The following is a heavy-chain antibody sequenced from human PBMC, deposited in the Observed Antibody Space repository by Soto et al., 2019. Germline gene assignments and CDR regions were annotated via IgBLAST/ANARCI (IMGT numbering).Heavy chain of an antibody. CDR3: ARVGEDDILTGGRPFFYGMDV. V-gene: IGHV1-2*04. CDR1: GYTFTGYY. CDR2: INPNSGGT. D-gene: IGHD3-9*01. J-gene: IGHJ6*02. Sequence: QVQLVQSGAEVKKPGASVKVSCKASGYTFTGYYMHWVRQAPGQGLEWMGWINPNSGGTNYAQKFQGWVTMTRDTSISTAYMELSRLRSDDTAVYYCARVGEDDILTGGRPFFYGMDVWGQGTTVTVSS.